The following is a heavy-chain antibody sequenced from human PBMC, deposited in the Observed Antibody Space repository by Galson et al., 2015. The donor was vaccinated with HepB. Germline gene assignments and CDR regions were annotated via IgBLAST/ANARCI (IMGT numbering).Heavy chain of an antibody. CDR2: INPGNGNT. V-gene: IGHV1-3*01. J-gene: IGHJ4*02. CDR1: GYIFTTYT. D-gene: IGHD1-26*01. CDR3: ARETGAAIYHFDY. Sequence: SVKVSCKASGYIFTTYTLHWVRQAPGQSLEWMGWINPGNGNTKYSQKFQSKATITRDTSASTTYMELSSLTSEDTAVFYCARETGAAIYHFDYWGQGTLVTVSS.